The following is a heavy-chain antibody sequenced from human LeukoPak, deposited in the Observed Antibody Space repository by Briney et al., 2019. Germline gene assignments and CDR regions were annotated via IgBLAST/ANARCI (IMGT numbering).Heavy chain of an antibody. J-gene: IGHJ3*02. CDR2: ISSSSSYI. V-gene: IGHV3-21*01. Sequence: KPGGSLRFSCAASGFTFSSYSMNWVRQAPGKRLEWVSSISSSSSYIYYADSVKGRFTISRDNAKNPLYLQMNSLRAEDTAVYYCAREDGDAFDIWGQGTMVTVSS. CDR3: AREDGDAFDI. CDR1: GFTFSSYS.